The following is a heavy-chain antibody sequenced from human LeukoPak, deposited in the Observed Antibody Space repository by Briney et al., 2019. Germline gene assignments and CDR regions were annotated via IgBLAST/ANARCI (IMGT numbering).Heavy chain of an antibody. V-gene: IGHV1-8*01. CDR1: GYTFTSYD. J-gene: IGHJ6*02. D-gene: IGHD2-15*01. CDR2: MNPNNGNT. Sequence: GASVKVSCKASGYTFTSYDINWVRQATGQGLEWMGWMNPNNGNTGYAQKFQGRVTMTRNTSISTAYMELSSLRSEDTAVYYCARGQGCSGGSCYSYYYYYYGMDVWGQGTTVTVSS. CDR3: ARGQGCSGGSCYSYYYYYYGMDV.